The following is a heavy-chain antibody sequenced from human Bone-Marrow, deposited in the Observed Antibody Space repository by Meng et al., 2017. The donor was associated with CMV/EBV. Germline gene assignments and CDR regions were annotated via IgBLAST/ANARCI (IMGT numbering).Heavy chain of an antibody. CDR3: AKDHWNSPDWFDP. CDR2: IAGSGAST. J-gene: IGHJ5*02. V-gene: IGHV3-23*01. D-gene: IGHD1-7*01. CDR1: GFTFSSYA. Sequence: GESLKISCAASGFTFSSYAMSWVRQAPGKGLEYVSGIAGSGASTYYTDSVKGRFTISRDNSKNRLYLEMNSLRPEDTAVYYCAKDHWNSPDWFDPWGQGTLVTVSS.